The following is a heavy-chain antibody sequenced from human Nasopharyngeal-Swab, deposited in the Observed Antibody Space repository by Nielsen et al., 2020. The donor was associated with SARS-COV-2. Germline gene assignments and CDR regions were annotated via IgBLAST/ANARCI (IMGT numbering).Heavy chain of an antibody. J-gene: IGHJ6*03. V-gene: IGHV3-7*03. CDR3: ARQGVFVPAYFHQYYMDV. Sequence: LSLTCSASGFSFSTYWMTWVRQAPGKGPEWVANIKQDGSEKYYVDSVKGRFTVSRDNPKNLLYLQVNRLRAEDTAVYYCARQGVFVPAYFHQYYMDVWGKGTTVTVSS. D-gene: IGHD3-16*02. CDR1: GFSFSTYW. CDR2: IKQDGSEK.